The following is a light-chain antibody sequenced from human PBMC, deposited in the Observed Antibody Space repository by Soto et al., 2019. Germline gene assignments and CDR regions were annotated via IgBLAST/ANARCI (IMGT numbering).Light chain of an antibody. CDR2: SNN. CDR1: SSNIGSNT. V-gene: IGLV1-44*01. J-gene: IGLJ2*01. CDR3: VAWDDGLNGYVV. Sequence: QSVLTQPPSAPGTPGQRVTISRSGSSSNIGSNTVNWYQQLPGTAPKLVIYSNNQRPSGVPDRFSGSKSGTSASLAISGLQSEDEADYYCVAWDDGLNGYVVFGGGTKVTVL.